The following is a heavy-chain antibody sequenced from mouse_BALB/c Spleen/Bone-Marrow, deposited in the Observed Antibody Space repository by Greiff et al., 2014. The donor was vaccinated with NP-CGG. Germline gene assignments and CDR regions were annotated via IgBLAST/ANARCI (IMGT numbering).Heavy chain of an antibody. V-gene: IGHV2-6-5*01. CDR3: AKHDTTVVLDY. J-gene: IGHJ2*01. CDR1: GFSLTDYG. CDR2: IWGGGIT. D-gene: IGHD1-1*01. Sequence: QVQLQQPGPGLVAPSQSLSITCTVSGFSLTDYGVSWIRQPPGKGLEWLGVIWGGGITYYNSTLKSRLSTSKDNSKSQVFLKMNSLQTDDTAMYYCAKHDTTVVLDYWGQGTTLTVSS.